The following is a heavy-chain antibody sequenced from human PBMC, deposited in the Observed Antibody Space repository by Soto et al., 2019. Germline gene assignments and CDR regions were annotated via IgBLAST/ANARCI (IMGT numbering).Heavy chain of an antibody. J-gene: IGHJ6*02. V-gene: IGHV4-61*01. CDR2: IYYSGST. Sequence: QVQLQESGPGLVKPSETLSLTCTVSGGSVSSGSYYWSWIRQPPGQGLEWIGYIYYSGSTNYNPSLKSRVTISVDTSKNQFSLKLSSVTAAYTAVYYCARGIEGWYQGRYYYGMDVWGQGTTVTVSS. CDR1: GGSVSSGSYY. CDR3: ARGIEGWYQGRYYYGMDV. D-gene: IGHD6-19*01.